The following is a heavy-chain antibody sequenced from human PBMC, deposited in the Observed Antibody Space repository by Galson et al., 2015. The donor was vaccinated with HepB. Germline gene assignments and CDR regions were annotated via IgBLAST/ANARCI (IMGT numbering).Heavy chain of an antibody. J-gene: IGHJ5*02. CDR1: GYIFTSYY. Sequence: SVKVSCKASGYIFTSYYIHWVRQAPGQGLEWMGIINPSSGRTSYAQKFQGRVTMTRGTSTNTGQMELSSLRFEDTAVYYCARDWGFGSSVGNWFDPGGQGTLVTVSS. D-gene: IGHD6-6*01. CDR3: ARDWGFGSSVGNWFDP. CDR2: INPSSGRT. V-gene: IGHV1-46*01.